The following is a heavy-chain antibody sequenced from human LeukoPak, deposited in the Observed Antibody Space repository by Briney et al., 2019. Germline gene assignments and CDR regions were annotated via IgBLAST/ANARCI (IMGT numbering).Heavy chain of an antibody. V-gene: IGHV3-33*01. D-gene: IGHD3-9*01. CDR1: GFLFRSYG. CDR3: ARTYNIRYFDT. Sequence: PGRSPELSLAASGFLFRSYGLHWVRPAPGKGLGWVAVIWSDASNTYCVDSVKGRFTISRDNSKNALYLQMNSLRAEDTAVYYCARTYNIRYFDTWGQGTLVTVSS. CDR2: IWSDASNT. J-gene: IGHJ4*02.